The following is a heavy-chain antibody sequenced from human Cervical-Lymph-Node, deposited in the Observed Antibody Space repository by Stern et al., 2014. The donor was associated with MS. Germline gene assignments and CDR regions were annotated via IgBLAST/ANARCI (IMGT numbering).Heavy chain of an antibody. Sequence: QVQLQQSGPGLVTPSQTLSLTCAISGDSVSSNSAAWNWIRQSPSRDLEWLGRTYYRSQWDDDYAESVTSRITIQPNTTTIQHTLQLNSVTPEDTAVYYCARVAGGIIVGATTITYYYYGMDVWGQGTTVTVSS. V-gene: IGHV6-1*01. J-gene: IGHJ6*02. CDR2: TYYRSQWDD. CDR3: ARVAGGIIVGATTITYYYYGMDV. D-gene: IGHD1-26*01. CDR1: GDSVSSNSAA.